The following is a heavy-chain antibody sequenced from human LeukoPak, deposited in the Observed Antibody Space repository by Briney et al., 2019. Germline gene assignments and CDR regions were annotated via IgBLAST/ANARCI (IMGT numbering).Heavy chain of an antibody. Sequence: GGSLRLSCEASGFTFDDYGMHWVRQAPGKGLEWVSTISWNSASVGYVDSVKGRLTISRDNAKKTLYLQMNSLRPKDTALYYCAKDYGYSSSWYDYWGQGTLVTVSS. J-gene: IGHJ4*02. CDR1: GFTFDDYG. D-gene: IGHD6-13*01. CDR2: ISWNSASV. V-gene: IGHV3-9*01. CDR3: AKDYGYSSSWYDY.